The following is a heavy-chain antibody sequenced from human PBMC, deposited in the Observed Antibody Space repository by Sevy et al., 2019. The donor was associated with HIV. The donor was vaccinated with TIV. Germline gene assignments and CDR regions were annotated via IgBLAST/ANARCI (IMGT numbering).Heavy chain of an antibody. D-gene: IGHD6-13*01. J-gene: IGHJ5*02. V-gene: IGHV4-38-2*01. CDR2: IYHSGST. CDR3: ARRAAAGTRWFDP. Sequence: SETLSLTCAVSGYSISSGYYWGWIRQPPGKGLEWIGSIYHSGSTYYNPSLKSRVTISVDTSKNQFSLKLSSVTAADTAVYYCARRAAAGTRWFDPWGQGTLVTVSS. CDR1: GYSISSGYY.